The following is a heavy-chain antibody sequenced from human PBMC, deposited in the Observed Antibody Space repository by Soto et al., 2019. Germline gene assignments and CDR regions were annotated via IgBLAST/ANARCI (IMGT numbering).Heavy chain of an antibody. J-gene: IGHJ3*01. D-gene: IGHD6-13*01. Sequence: QVQLVQSGAEVKKPGASVRVSCKASGYTFTSYYIHWVRQAPGHGPEWMGMISPSSGGTDYAQKFQGRVTMTRDTSTSTVDIELSSLRSEDTAVYFCTRSVITTAGTDAFDLWGQGTLVTVS. CDR1: GYTFTSYY. V-gene: IGHV1-46*03. CDR3: TRSVITTAGTDAFDL. CDR2: ISPSSGGT.